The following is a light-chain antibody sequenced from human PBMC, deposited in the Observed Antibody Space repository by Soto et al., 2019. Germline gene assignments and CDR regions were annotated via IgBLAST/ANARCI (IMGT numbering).Light chain of an antibody. CDR2: DAS. CDR1: QSVSSN. CDR3: QQYNTWPPLT. Sequence: EIVMTQSPATLSVPPGEGSTLSCRASQSVSSNLAWYQQKPGQAPRLLIYDASTRATGIPYRFSGSGSGTEFTLTIGSLRSEDFAVYYCQQYNTWPPLTFGQGTRLQIK. J-gene: IGKJ5*01. V-gene: IGKV3-15*01.